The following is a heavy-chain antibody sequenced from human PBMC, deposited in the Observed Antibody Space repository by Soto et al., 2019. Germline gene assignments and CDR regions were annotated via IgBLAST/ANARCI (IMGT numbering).Heavy chain of an antibody. J-gene: IGHJ1*01. CDR2: IYWDDGK. V-gene: IGHV2-5*02. CDR1: GFSLNTGGVT. CDR3: AHSPAPRVYFQH. Sequence: SVPTLVNPTQTLTLTCVFSGFSLNTGGVTVGWIRQPPGKALEWVALIYWDDGKRYSPSLKSRLTITKETSRNQVVLTMTNVDPEDTATYFCAHSPAPRVYFQHWGQGTLVTVS. D-gene: IGHD3-10*01.